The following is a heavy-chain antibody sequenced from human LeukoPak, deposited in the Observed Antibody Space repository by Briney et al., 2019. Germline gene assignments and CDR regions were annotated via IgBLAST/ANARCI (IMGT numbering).Heavy chain of an antibody. CDR3: ASQVPRIAVAGFDY. V-gene: IGHV3-23*01. D-gene: IGHD6-19*01. CDR2: ISGSGGST. Sequence: PGGSLRLSCAASGFTFSSYAMSWVRQAPGKGLEWVSAISGSGGSTYYADSVKGRFTISRDKSKNTLYLQMNSLRAEDTAVHYCASQVPRIAVAGFDYWGQGTLVTVSS. J-gene: IGHJ4*02. CDR1: GFTFSSYA.